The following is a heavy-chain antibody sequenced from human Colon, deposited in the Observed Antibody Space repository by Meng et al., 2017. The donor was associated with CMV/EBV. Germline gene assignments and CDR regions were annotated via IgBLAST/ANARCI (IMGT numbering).Heavy chain of an antibody. V-gene: IGHV3-7*01. CDR1: GFTFSSYS. D-gene: IGHD5/OR15-5a*01. CDR2: INRDGSEK. CDR3: AKGQGIIYD. J-gene: IGHJ4*02. Sequence: GESLKISCAASGFTFSSYSMSWVRQAPGKGLEWVANINRDGSEKNYVDSVKGRFTVSRDNVKNSLYLQMNTLRVEDMAVYYCAKGQGIIYDWGQGTLVTVSS.